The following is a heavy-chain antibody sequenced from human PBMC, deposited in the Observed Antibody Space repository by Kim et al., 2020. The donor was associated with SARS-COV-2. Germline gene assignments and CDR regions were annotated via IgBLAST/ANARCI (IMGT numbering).Heavy chain of an antibody. D-gene: IGHD3-22*01. Sequence: GGSLRLSCAASGFTFSSYAMSWVRQAPGKGLEWVSAISGSGGSTYYADSVKGRFTISRDNSKNTLYLQMNSLRAEDTAVYYCAKDQGVNDMIVVVTIQYYFDYWGQGTLVTVSS. CDR3: AKDQGVNDMIVVVTIQYYFDY. CDR1: GFTFSSYA. V-gene: IGHV3-23*01. CDR2: ISGSGGST. J-gene: IGHJ4*02.